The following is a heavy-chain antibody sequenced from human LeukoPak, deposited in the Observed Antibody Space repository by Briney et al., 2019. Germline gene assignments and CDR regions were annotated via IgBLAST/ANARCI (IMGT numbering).Heavy chain of an antibody. D-gene: IGHD2-2*02. J-gene: IGHJ4*02. V-gene: IGHV3-23*01. CDR2: ISDSGDGT. CDR1: GFTFRTYA. CDR3: AKDKAPGSRHTPSDF. Sequence: GGSLRLSCAASGFTFRTYAMSWVRQAPGKGLEWVSGISDSGDGTYYAESVKGRFNISRDNSKNTVFLQMNSLRADDTAKYYCAKDKAPGSRHTPSDFWGQGTLVTVSS.